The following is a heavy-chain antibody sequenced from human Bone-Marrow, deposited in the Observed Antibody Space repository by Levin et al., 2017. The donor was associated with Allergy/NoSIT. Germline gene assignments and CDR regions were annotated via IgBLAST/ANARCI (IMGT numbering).Heavy chain of an antibody. CDR2: ISSDGNTI. J-gene: IGHJ4*02. D-gene: IGHD3-16*01. Sequence: GESLKISCAASGFTFTTSSIHWVRQPPGKGLEWVAVISSDGNTIFYVDSVKGRFTISRDNSKNTVHLQMNSLRSEDTALYYCTTEIAGLGGLDYWGQGTLVTVSS. CDR1: GFTFTTSS. CDR3: TTEIAGLGGLDY. V-gene: IGHV3-30*04.